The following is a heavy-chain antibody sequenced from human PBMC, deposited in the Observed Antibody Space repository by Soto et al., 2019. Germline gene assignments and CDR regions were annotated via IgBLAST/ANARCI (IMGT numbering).Heavy chain of an antibody. D-gene: IGHD3-16*01. J-gene: IGHJ6*04. Sequence: QVQLVQSGAEVKNPGASVKVSCKTSGYIFTSYGIGWARQAPGQGLEWMGWINTYNGKTNYAQNLQGRVTLTTDTPTRTPYRERRSLKSNDTAIYSCARVVVYVTPTPRAVGGKGTTVTVSS. CDR2: INTYNGKT. CDR3: ARVVVYVTPTPRAV. V-gene: IGHV1-18*01. CDR1: GYIFTSYG.